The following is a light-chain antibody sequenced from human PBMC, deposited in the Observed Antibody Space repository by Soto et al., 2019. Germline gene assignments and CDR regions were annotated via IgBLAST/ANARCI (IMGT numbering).Light chain of an antibody. V-gene: IGLV7-46*01. CDR1: TGPVTNGHF. J-gene: IGLJ1*01. CDR3: LLSYTGRLYV. Sequence: QAVVTQEPSLTVSPGGTVTLTCGSSTGPVTNGHFPYWFQQKPGQAPRPLIYDTDKKHSWIPSRFSASLLGDKAALTLSGALPEDEADYYCLLSYTGRLYVFGPGTKLTVL. CDR2: DTD.